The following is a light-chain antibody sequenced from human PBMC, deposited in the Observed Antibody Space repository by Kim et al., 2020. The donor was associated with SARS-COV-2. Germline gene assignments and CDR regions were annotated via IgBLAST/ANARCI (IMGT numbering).Light chain of an antibody. CDR2: KDS. V-gene: IGLV3-25*03. Sequence: SYELTQPPSVSVSPGQTARITCSGDALPKQYIYWYQQKPGQAPVVVIEKDSERPSGIPERFFGSSSGTTVTLTISGVRAEDEADYYCQSTDINDPYPAVF. J-gene: IGLJ2*01. CDR1: ALPKQY. CDR3: QSTDINDPYPAV.